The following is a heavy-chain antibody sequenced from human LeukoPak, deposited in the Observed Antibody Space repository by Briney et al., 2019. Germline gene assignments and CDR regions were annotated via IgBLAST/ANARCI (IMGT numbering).Heavy chain of an antibody. CDR3: ARGRVWGSYLVDFDY. CDR1: GYTFTGYY. V-gene: IGHV1-2*02. D-gene: IGHD3-16*02. CDR2: INPNSGGT. J-gene: IGHJ4*02. Sequence: ASVKVPCKASGYTFTGYYMHWVRQAPGQGLEWMGWINPNSGGTNYAQNFQGRVTMTRDTSISTAYMELSSLRSDDTAIYFCARGRVWGSYLVDFDYWGQGTLVTVSS.